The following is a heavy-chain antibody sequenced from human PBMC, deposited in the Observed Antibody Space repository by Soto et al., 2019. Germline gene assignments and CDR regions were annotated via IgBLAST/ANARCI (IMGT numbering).Heavy chain of an antibody. CDR1: GGTFSSYA. J-gene: IGHJ6*02. CDR2: IIPIFGTA. V-gene: IGHV1-69*13. Sequence: SVKVSCKASGGTFSSYAISWVRQAPGQGLEWMGGIIPIFGTANYAQKLQGRVTITADESTSTAYMELSSLRSEDTAVYYCARRGSSSSGDCYYYGMEVWGQGTMVTVSS. CDR3: ARRGSSSSGDCYYYGMEV. D-gene: IGHD6-6*01.